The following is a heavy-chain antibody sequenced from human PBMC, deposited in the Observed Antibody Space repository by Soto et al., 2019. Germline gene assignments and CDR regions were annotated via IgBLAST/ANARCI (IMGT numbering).Heavy chain of an antibody. J-gene: IGHJ3*02. CDR1: AFTFSTYS. CDR2: ISSSFNTV. CDR3: ARDGYSSGWADAFDI. Sequence: PGGSLRLSCAASAFTFSTYSMNWVRQAPGKGLEWVSYISSSFNTVYYAVSVKGRFTISRDSAKNSLYLQMNSLRAEDTALYYCARDGYSSGWADAFDIWGQGTMVTVSS. V-gene: IGHV3-48*01. D-gene: IGHD6-19*01.